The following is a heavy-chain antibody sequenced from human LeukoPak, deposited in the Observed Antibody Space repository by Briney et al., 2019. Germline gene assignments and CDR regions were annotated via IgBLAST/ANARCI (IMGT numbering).Heavy chain of an antibody. J-gene: IGHJ6*03. CDR1: GYTFTSYD. CDR2: MNPNSGNT. D-gene: IGHD3-10*01. Sequence: GASVKVSCKASGYTFTSYDINWVRQATGQGLEWMGWMNPNSGNTGYAQKFQGRVTMTRDTSTSTVYMELSSLRSEDTAVYYCARDREAPEVRGFKYYYYYMDVWGKGTTVTISS. V-gene: IGHV1-8*01. CDR3: ARDREAPEVRGFKYYYYYMDV.